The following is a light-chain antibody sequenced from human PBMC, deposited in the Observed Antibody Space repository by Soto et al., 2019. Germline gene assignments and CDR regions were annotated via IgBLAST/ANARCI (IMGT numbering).Light chain of an antibody. CDR2: AAS. CDR1: QSISSY. V-gene: IGKV1-39*01. CDR3: QQSYSTPIT. Sequence: DIQMTQSPSSLSASVGDRVTITCRASQSISSYLNWYQQKPGKAPKLLIYAASSLQSGVPSRFSGSGSGTDFTPTISSLRPEDFATYYCQQSYSTPITFGQGTRLEIK. J-gene: IGKJ5*01.